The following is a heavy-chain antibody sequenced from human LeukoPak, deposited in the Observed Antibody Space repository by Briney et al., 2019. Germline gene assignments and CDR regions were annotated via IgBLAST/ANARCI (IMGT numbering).Heavy chain of an antibody. CDR3: ARGTSFTITMVRGVIRPTGWFDP. CDR1: GDSITNSNYY. J-gene: IGHJ5*02. CDR2: IYYSGST. V-gene: IGHV4-39*01. D-gene: IGHD3-10*01. Sequence: SEALSLTCTASGDSITNSNYYWGWVRQSPGRGLEWIGSIYYSGSTYYNPSLKSRVTISVDTSKNQFPLKLSSVTAADTAVYYCARGTSFTITMVRGVIRPTGWFDPWGQGTLVTVSS.